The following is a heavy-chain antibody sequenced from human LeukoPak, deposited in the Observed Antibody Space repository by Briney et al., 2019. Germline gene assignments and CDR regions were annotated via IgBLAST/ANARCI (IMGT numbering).Heavy chain of an antibody. J-gene: IGHJ6*03. V-gene: IGHV3-74*01. CDR3: ASWTTVTSRYYYYMDV. Sequence: PGGSLRLSCAASGFTFSGYWMHWVRQAPGKGLVWVSRINSDGGSTSYADSVKGRFTISRDNAKNTLYLQMNSLRAEDTAVYYCASWTTVTSRYYYYMDVWGKGTTVTVSS. D-gene: IGHD4-11*01. CDR1: GFTFSGYW. CDR2: INSDGGST.